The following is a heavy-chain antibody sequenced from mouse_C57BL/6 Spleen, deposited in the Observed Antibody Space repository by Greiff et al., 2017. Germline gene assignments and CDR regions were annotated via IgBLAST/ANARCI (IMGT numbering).Heavy chain of an antibody. CDR1: GFTFSDYG. D-gene: IGHD1-1*01. CDR2: ISSGSSTI. CDR3: ASDGSSFYFDY. J-gene: IGHJ2*02. Sequence: EVQRVESGGGLVKPGGSLKLSCAASGFTFSDYGMHWVRQAPEKGLEWVAYISSGSSTIYYADTVKGRFTISRDNAKNTLFLQMSSLRSEDTAMYYWASDGSSFYFDYWGQGTSLTVSS. V-gene: IGHV5-17*01.